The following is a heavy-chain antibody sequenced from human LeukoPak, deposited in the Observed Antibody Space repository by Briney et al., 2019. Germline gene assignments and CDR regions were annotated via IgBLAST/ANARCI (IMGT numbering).Heavy chain of an antibody. CDR1: GFTFSSYS. Sequence: GGSLRLSCAASGFTFSSYSMNWVRQAPGKGLEWVSSISSSSSYIYYADSVKGRFTISRDNAKNSLYLQMNNLRAEDTAVYYCARDMAAAGQDYWDQGTLVTVSS. CDR3: ARDMAAAGQDY. V-gene: IGHV3-21*01. J-gene: IGHJ4*02. D-gene: IGHD6-13*01. CDR2: ISSSSSYI.